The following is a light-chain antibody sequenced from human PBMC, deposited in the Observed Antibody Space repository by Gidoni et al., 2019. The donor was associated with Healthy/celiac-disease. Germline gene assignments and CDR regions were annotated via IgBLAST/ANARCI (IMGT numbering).Light chain of an antibody. J-gene: IGKJ2*01. CDR1: QSVSSN. CDR2: GAS. CDR3: QQYNNWPPVT. Sequence: DIVMTHPPSTLSVSPGERTTPSCTAGQSVSSNLAWYQQKPGQAPRLLIYGASTRATGIPARFSGSGSGTEFTLTISSLQSEDFAVYYCQQYNNWPPVTFGQGTKLEIK. V-gene: IGKV3-15*01.